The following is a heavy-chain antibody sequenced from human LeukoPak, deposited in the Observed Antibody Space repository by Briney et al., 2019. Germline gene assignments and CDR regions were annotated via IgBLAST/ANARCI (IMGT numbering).Heavy chain of an antibody. D-gene: IGHD1-1*01. CDR3: ARDPGTTGTAEDY. V-gene: IGHV1-2*02. CDR2: INPNSGGT. CDR1: GYTFTGYY. Sequence: GASVKVSCKASGYTFTGYYMHWVRQAPGQGLEWMGWINPNSGGTNYAQKFQGRATMTRGTSISTAYMELSRLRSDDTAVYYCARDPGTTGTAEDYWGQGTLVTVSS. J-gene: IGHJ4*02.